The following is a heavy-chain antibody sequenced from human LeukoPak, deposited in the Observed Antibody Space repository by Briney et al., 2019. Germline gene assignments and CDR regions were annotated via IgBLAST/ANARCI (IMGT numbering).Heavy chain of an antibody. CDR3: ARRRYYDSSGYYYDLDY. CDR2: IDPSDSYT. D-gene: IGHD3-22*01. Sequence: GESLKISCKGSGYSFTSYWISRVRQMPGKGLEWMGRIDPSDSYTNYSPSFQGHVTISADKSISTAYLQWSSLKASDTAMYYCARRRYYDSSGYYYDLDYWGQGTLVTVSS. J-gene: IGHJ4*02. V-gene: IGHV5-10-1*01. CDR1: GYSFTSYW.